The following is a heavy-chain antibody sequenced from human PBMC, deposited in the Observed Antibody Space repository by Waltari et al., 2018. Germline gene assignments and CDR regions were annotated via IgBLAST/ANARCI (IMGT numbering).Heavy chain of an antibody. V-gene: IGHV3-30*03. Sequence: QEHLVESGGGVVQPGRSMRLSCAGSGIHCGSYSIHWVRQTPGKGLEWVAVTSYDGENKNYGDSVKGRFTISRDNSKNTVYLQMDSLSTEDTAVYYCAALAAAGPADYWGQGALVTVSS. CDR3: AALAAAGPADY. CDR1: GIHCGSYS. CDR2: TSYDGENK. D-gene: IGHD6-13*01. J-gene: IGHJ4*02.